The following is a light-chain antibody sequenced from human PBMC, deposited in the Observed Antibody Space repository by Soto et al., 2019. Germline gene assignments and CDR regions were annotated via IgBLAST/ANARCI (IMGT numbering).Light chain of an antibody. Sequence: DIVMTQSPDSLAVSPGERATLSCRASQSVSTNYLAWYQQKPGQSPRLLIYGATRRATGIPDRFSGSGSGTDFILTISRLEPEDFALYFCQQYGSSPYTFAQGTKLDIK. CDR3: QQYGSSPYT. CDR2: GAT. CDR1: QSVSTNY. J-gene: IGKJ2*01. V-gene: IGKV3-20*01.